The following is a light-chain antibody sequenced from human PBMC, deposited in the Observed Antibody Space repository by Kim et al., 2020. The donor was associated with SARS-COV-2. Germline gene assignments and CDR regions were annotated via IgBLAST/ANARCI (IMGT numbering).Light chain of an antibody. J-gene: IGKJ2*01. CDR3: QQSFNTPYT. V-gene: IGKV1-39*01. Sequence: SSSVGDRVTITCRASQSISTYLNWYQHKPGRVPKLLIYAASSLQSGVPSRFSGGGSGTDFTLTISSLLPDDFATYYCQQSFNTPYTFGQGTKLEI. CDR1: QSISTY. CDR2: AAS.